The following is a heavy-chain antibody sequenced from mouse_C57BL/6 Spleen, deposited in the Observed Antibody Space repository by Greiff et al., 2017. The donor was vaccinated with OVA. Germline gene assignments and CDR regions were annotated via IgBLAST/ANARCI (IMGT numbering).Heavy chain of an antibody. J-gene: IGHJ1*03. CDR3: ARRDYDYHCYFDV. CDR2: ISDGGSYT. D-gene: IGHD2-4*01. Sequence: EVMLVESGGGLVKPGGSLKLSCAASGFTFSSYAMSWVRQTPEKRLEWVATISDGGSYTYYPDNVKGRFTISRDNAKNNLYLQMSHLKSEDTAMYYCARRDYDYHCYFDVWGTGTTVTVSS. CDR1: GFTFSSYA. V-gene: IGHV5-4*03.